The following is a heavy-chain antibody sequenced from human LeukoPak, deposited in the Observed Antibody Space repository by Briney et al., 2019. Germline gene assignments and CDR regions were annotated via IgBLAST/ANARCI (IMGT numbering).Heavy chain of an antibody. D-gene: IGHD6-19*01. CDR3: AREDSSGWYSGY. CDR1: GFTVSSYY. CDR2: IYSGGST. V-gene: IGHV3-66*01. J-gene: IGHJ4*02. Sequence: GGSLRLSCAASGFTVSSYYMTWVRQAPGKGLEWVSVIYSGGSTYYADSVKGRVAISRDNSNNTVFLQMNIVRAEDTAVYYCAREDSSGWYSGYWGQGTLVTVSS.